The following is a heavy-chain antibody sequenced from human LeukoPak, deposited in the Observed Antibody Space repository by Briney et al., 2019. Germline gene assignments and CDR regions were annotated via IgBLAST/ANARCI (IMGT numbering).Heavy chain of an antibody. J-gene: IGHJ4*02. V-gene: IGHV3-53*05. Sequence: ETLSLTCAVSGYSISSGYYWGWIRQTPGKGLEWVSVIYSGGTTYYADSVKGRFTISRDNSKNTLYLQMNSLGDEDTAVYYCARELHLGQGTLVTVSS. CDR1: GYSISSGYY. CDR2: IYSGGTT. CDR3: ARELH.